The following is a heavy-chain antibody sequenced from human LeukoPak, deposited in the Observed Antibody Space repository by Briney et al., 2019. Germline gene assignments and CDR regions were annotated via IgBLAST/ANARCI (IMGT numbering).Heavy chain of an antibody. CDR3: ARGLTAAAYGGY. Sequence: RGSLRLSCAASGFTFSSYAMSWVRQAPGKGLEWVSAISGSGGSTYYADSVKGRFTISRDNAKNSLYLQMNSLRAEDTAVYYCARGLTAAAYGGYWGQGTLVTVSS. CDR1: GFTFSSYA. CDR2: ISGSGGST. V-gene: IGHV3-23*01. D-gene: IGHD2-2*01. J-gene: IGHJ4*02.